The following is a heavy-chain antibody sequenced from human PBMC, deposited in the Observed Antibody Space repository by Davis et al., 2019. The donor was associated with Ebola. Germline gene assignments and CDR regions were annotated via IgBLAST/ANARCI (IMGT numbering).Heavy chain of an antibody. CDR2: ISSSGYSYT. Sequence: GGSLRLSCAASGFTFSDYYMSWVRQAPGKGLEWVSYISSSGYSYTNYADSVKGRFTISRDNSKNSLYLQMNSLRAEDTAVYYCARVLGFYFDYWGQGILVTVSS. CDR3: ARVLGFYFDY. D-gene: IGHD1-26*01. V-gene: IGHV3-11*06. J-gene: IGHJ4*02. CDR1: GFTFSDYY.